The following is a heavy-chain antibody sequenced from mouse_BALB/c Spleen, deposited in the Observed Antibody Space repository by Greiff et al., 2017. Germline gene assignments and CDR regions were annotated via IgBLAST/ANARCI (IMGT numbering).Heavy chain of an antibody. Sequence: QVQLQQSGAELVRPGPSVKVSCKASGYAFTNYLIEWVKQRPGQGLEWIGVINPGSGGTNYNEKFKGKATLTADKSSSTAYMQLSSLTSDDSAVYFGARESGYYGSSYLVAYWGQGTLVTVAA. J-gene: IGHJ3*01. CDR3: ARESGYYGSSYLVAY. V-gene: IGHV1-54*03. CDR2: INPGSGGT. CDR1: GYAFTNYL. D-gene: IGHD1-1*01.